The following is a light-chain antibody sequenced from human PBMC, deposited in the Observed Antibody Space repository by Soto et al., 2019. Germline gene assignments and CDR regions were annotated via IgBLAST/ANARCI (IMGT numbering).Light chain of an antibody. CDR1: SSNIGRNT. J-gene: IGLJ2*01. V-gene: IGLV1-44*01. CDR3: AAWDDSLNVV. CDR2: NNN. Sequence: QSVLTQPPSASGTAGERVTISCSGSSSNIGRNTVNWYQQLPGTAPKLLIYNNNQRPSGVPDRFSGSKSGTSASLAISGLQSEDEADYYCAAWDDSLNVVFGGGTKLTVL.